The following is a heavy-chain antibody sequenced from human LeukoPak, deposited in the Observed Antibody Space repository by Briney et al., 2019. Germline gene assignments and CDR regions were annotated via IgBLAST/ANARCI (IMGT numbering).Heavy chain of an antibody. D-gene: IGHD2-15*01. CDR1: GGSISSSSYY. Sequence: SETLSLTCTVSGGSISSSSYYWGWIRQPPGKGLEWIGSIYYSGSTYYNPSLKSRVTISVDRSKNQFPLKLSSVTAADTAVYYCARDSSDCSGGSCYTYYYYYYGMDVWGQGTTVTVSS. J-gene: IGHJ6*02. CDR2: IYYSGST. V-gene: IGHV4-39*06. CDR3: ARDSSDCSGGSCYTYYYYYYGMDV.